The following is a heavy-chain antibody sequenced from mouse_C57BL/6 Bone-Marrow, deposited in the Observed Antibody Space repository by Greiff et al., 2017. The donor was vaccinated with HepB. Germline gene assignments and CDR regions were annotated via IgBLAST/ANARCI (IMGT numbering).Heavy chain of an antibody. CDR2: IDPSDSYT. Sequence: QVQLQQPGAELVMPGASVKLSCKASGYTFTGYWMHWVKQRPGQGLEWIGEIDPSDSYTNYNQKFKGKSTLTVDKSSSTAYMQLSSLTSEDSAVYYCARAGDYDGGVDYWGQGTTLTVSS. CDR3: ARAGDYDGGVDY. V-gene: IGHV1-69*01. J-gene: IGHJ2*01. CDR1: GYTFTGYW. D-gene: IGHD2-4*01.